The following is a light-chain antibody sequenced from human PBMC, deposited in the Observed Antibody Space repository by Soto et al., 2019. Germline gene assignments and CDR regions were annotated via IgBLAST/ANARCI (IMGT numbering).Light chain of an antibody. CDR3: QQYYSSPLP. CDR2: WAS. CDR1: QNLLYSSNNKKY. V-gene: IGKV4-1*01. Sequence: DIVMTQSPDSLAVSLGERATINCKSSQNLLYSSNNKKYLAWYQHKPGQPPKLLIYWASTRESGVPDRFSGSGSGTDFALTVSSLQAEDVAVYYCQQYYSSPLPFGGGTKVEVK. J-gene: IGKJ4*01.